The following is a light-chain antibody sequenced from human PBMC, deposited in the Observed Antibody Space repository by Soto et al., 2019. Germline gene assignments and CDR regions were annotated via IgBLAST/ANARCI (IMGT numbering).Light chain of an antibody. CDR2: EGS. J-gene: IGLJ1*01. CDR3: CSYAGSRHV. CDR1: SSDVGSYNL. Sequence: QSVLTQPASVSGSPGQSITISCTGTSSDVGSYNLVSWYQQHPGKAPKLIIYEGSKRPSGVSNRFSGSKSGHRASLTISGLQAADEAKYYCCSYAGSRHVFGTGTKLTVL. V-gene: IGLV2-23*01.